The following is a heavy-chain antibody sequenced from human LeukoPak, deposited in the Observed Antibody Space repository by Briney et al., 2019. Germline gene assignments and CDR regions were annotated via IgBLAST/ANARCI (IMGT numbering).Heavy chain of an antibody. V-gene: IGHV4-59*01. CDR1: GGSISSYY. J-gene: IGHJ3*02. D-gene: IGHD4-17*01. CDR3: ARGISRYGEADAFDI. CDR2: IYYSGST. Sequence: SETLSLTCTVSGGSISSYYWSWIRQPPGKGLEWIGYIYYSGSTNYNPSLKSRVTISVDTSKNQFSLKLSSVTAADTAVYYCARGISRYGEADAFDIWGQGTMVTVSS.